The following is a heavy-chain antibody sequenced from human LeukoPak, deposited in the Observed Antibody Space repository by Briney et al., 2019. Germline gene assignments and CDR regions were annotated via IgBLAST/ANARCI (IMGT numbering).Heavy chain of an antibody. J-gene: IGHJ5*02. CDR3: ARGPRTTVTSSDP. Sequence: PSETLSLTCTVSGGSISSYYWSWIRQPPGRGLEWIGYIYYSGSTNYNPSLKSRVTISVDTSKNQFSLKLSSVTAADTAVYYCARGPRTTVTSSDPWGQGTLVTVSS. CDR2: IYYSGST. CDR1: GGSISSYY. V-gene: IGHV4-59*01. D-gene: IGHD4-17*01.